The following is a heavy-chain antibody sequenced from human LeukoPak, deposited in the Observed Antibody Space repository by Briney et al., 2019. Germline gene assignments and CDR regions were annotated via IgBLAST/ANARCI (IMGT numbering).Heavy chain of an antibody. CDR1: GFTFSSYG. Sequence: GGSLRLSCAASGFTFSSYGMHWVRQAPGKGLEWVAVIWYDGSNKYYADSVKGRFTVSRDNSKNTLYLQMNSLRAEDTAIYFCAKVVQTGNSMFDYWGQGALVTVSS. CDR3: AKVVQTGNSMFDY. V-gene: IGHV3-33*06. CDR2: IWYDGSNK. J-gene: IGHJ4*01. D-gene: IGHD2/OR15-2a*01.